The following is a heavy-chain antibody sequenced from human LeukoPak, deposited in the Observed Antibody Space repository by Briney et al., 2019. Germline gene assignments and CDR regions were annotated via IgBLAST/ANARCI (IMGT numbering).Heavy chain of an antibody. D-gene: IGHD1-26*01. V-gene: IGHV1-18*01. CDR3: ARVASYRKSDY. CDR1: GYIFTSYG. CDR2: ISVYNGNT. Sequence: VASVKVSCKASGYIFTSYGISWVRQAPGQGLEWMGWISVYNGNTKYAQKFQGRVTLTTDTSTSTAYMELRSLRSDDTAVYYCARVASYRKSDYWVQGTLVTVSS. J-gene: IGHJ4*02.